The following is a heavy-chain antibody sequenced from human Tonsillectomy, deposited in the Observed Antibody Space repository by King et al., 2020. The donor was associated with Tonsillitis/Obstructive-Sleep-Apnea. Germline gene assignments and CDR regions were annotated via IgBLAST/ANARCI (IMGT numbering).Heavy chain of an antibody. Sequence: QLQESGPGLVKPSQTLSLTCTVSGDSISSGGYYWSWIRQHPGKGLEWIGYIYYRGSTYYSPSLKSLVSISVDTSKNQFSLELTSVTAADTAVYYCARLYCSSPSCYITTWGQGTLVTVSS. CDR2: IYYRGST. CDR1: GDSISSGGYY. J-gene: IGHJ5*02. D-gene: IGHD2-2*01. V-gene: IGHV4-31*01. CDR3: ARLYCSSPSCYITT.